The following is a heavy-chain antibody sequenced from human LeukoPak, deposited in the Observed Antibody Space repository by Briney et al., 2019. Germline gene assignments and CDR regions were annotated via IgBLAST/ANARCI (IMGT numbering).Heavy chain of an antibody. D-gene: IGHD3-10*01. CDR2: ISYDGSNK. CDR3: ARSSWGSYYPLFDY. J-gene: IGHJ4*02. Sequence: GGSLRLSCAASGFTFSSYAMHWGRQAPGKGLEWVAVISYDGSNKYYADSVKGRFTISRDNSKNTLYLQMNSLRAEDTAVYYCARSSWGSYYPLFDYWGQGTLVTVSS. V-gene: IGHV3-30-3*01. CDR1: GFTFSSYA.